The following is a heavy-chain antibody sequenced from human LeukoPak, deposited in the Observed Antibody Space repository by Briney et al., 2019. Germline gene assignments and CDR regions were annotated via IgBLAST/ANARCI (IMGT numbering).Heavy chain of an antibody. D-gene: IGHD3-9*01. CDR1: GGSFSGYY. CDR2: INHSGST. Sequence: PSETLSLTCAVCGGSFSGYYWSWIRQPPGKGLEWIGEINHSGSTNYNPSLKSRVTISVDTSKNQFSLKLSSVTAAVTAVYYCARVYDILTGYHWFDPWGQGTLVTVSS. V-gene: IGHV4-34*01. J-gene: IGHJ5*02. CDR3: ARVYDILTGYHWFDP.